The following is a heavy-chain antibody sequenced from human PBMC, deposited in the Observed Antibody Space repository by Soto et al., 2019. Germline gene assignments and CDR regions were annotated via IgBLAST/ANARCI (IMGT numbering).Heavy chain of an antibody. CDR3: ARDSFALGFWSGYYYRMDV. CDR2: INSDGSST. CDR1: GFTFSSYW. J-gene: IGHJ6*02. D-gene: IGHD3-3*01. V-gene: IGHV3-74*01. Sequence: EVQLVESGGGLVQPGGSLRLSCAASGFTFSSYWMHWVRQAPGKGLVWVSRINSDGSSTSYADSVKGRFTISRDNAKNTLYLQMNSLRAVDTAVYYCARDSFALGFWSGYYYRMDVWGQGTTVTVSS.